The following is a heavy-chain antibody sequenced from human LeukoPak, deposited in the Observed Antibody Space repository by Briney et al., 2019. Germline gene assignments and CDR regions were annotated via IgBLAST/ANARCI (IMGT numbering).Heavy chain of an antibody. CDR3: ARAPSGIAVSYYYYGMDV. D-gene: IGHD6-19*01. Sequence: ASVKVSCKASGGTFSSYAISWVRQAPGQGLEWMGGIIPIFGTANYAQKFQGRVTITAGESTSTAYMELSSLRSEDTAVYYCARAPSGIAVSYYYYGMDVWGKGTTVTVSS. CDR2: IIPIFGTA. J-gene: IGHJ6*04. V-gene: IGHV1-69*13. CDR1: GGTFSSYA.